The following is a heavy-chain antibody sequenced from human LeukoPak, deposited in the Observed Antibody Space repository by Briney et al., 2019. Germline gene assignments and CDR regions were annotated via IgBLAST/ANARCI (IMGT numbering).Heavy chain of an antibody. V-gene: IGHV1-8*03. CDR2: MNPNSGNT. CDR3: ARGPSPLLPLHYYYYYYMDV. Sequence: ASVKVSCKASGYTFTSYDINWVRQATGQGLEWMGWMNPNSGNTGYAQKFQGRVTITRNTSISTAYMELSSLRSEDTAVYYCARGPSPLLPLHYYYYYYMDVWGKGTTVTVSS. J-gene: IGHJ6*03. D-gene: IGHD3-22*01. CDR1: GYTFTSYD.